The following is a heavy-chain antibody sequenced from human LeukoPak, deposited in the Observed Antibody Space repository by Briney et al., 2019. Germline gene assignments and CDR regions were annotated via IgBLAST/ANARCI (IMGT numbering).Heavy chain of an antibody. CDR3: ARDIAPAGLFYDY. Sequence: GGSLRLSCVASGFSLSGYWMSWVRQAPGKGLEWVANIKYDGSGKDYVDSVKGRFTISRDNARNSLFLQMNSLRVEDTAVYYCARDIAPAGLFYDYWGQGTLATVSS. J-gene: IGHJ4*02. CDR1: GFSLSGYW. CDR2: IKYDGSGK. D-gene: IGHD6-13*01. V-gene: IGHV3-7*01.